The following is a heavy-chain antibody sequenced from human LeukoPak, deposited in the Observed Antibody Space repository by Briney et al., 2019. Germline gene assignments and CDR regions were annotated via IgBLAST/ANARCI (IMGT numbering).Heavy chain of an antibody. CDR1: GFTFSRSW. Sequence: GSLRLSCAASGFTFSRSWTHWVRQAPGKGLVWVSHINSDGCSTTYADSVKGRFTISRDNAKNTLYLQMNSLRAEDTAVYYCASPEYGGNAFDYWGQGTLVTVSS. CDR3: ASPEYGGNAFDY. V-gene: IGHV3-74*01. CDR2: INSDGCST. J-gene: IGHJ4*02. D-gene: IGHD4-23*01.